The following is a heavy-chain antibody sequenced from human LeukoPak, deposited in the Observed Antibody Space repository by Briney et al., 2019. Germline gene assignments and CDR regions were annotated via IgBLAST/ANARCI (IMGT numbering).Heavy chain of an antibody. CDR3: ARDDYYDSSGYYYFQH. CDR1: GFTFNSYE. Sequence: GGSLRLSCAASGFTFNSYEMNWVRQAPGKGLEWVSYISSSGSTIYYADSVKGRFTISRDNAKNSLYLQMNSLRAEDTAVYYCARDDYYDSSGYYYFQHWGQGTLVTVSS. D-gene: IGHD3-22*01. J-gene: IGHJ1*01. CDR2: ISSSGSTI. V-gene: IGHV3-48*03.